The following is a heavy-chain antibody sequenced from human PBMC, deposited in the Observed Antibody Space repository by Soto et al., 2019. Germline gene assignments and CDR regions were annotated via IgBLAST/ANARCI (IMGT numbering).Heavy chain of an antibody. CDR3: ARGLITYYYGMDV. CDR1: GGSVSSGSYY. Sequence: QVQLQESGPGLVKPSETLSLTCTVSGGSVSSGSYYWSWIRQPPGKGLEWIGYIYYSGSTNYNPSLKSRVTISVDTSKNHCSLKLSSVTAADTAVYYCARGLITYYYGMDVWGQGTTVTVSS. D-gene: IGHD3-16*01. V-gene: IGHV4-61*01. CDR2: IYYSGST. J-gene: IGHJ6*02.